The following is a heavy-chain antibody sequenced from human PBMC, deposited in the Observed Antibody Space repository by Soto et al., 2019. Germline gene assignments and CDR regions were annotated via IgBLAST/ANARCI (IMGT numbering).Heavy chain of an antibody. D-gene: IGHD3-10*01. Sequence: EVQLLESGGGLGKPGGSRGLSCEASGFTFSPYAWVWVGRAPGRGRGWVSAFRVSGDSTAYADSVRGRFTISRDNSENTLYLQMSSLRVDDTAVYYCVKVDGPNFGSGRWVFDHWGQGNLVTVSS. V-gene: IGHV3-23*01. CDR3: VKVDGPNFGSGRWVFDH. CDR1: GFTFSPYA. J-gene: IGHJ4*02. CDR2: FRVSGDST.